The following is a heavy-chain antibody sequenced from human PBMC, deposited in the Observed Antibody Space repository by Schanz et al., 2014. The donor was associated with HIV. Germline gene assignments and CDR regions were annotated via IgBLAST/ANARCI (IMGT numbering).Heavy chain of an antibody. CDR1: GYTFTSYD. J-gene: IGHJ4*02. CDR2: MNPNSGNT. Sequence: QVQLVQSGAEVKKPGASVKVSCKASGYTFTSYDINWVRQATGQGLEWMGWMNPNSGNTGYAQKFQGRVTMTRNTSISTAYLELSSLRSEATAVYYCARGRSGYCSGGSCPYGRYYFDYWGQGTLITVSS. D-gene: IGHD2-15*01. CDR3: ARGRSGYCSGGSCPYGRYYFDY. V-gene: IGHV1-8*01.